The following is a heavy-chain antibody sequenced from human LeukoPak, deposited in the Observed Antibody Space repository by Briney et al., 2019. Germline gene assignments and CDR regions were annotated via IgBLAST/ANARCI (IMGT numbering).Heavy chain of an antibody. V-gene: IGHV4-61*02. CDR2: IYTSGST. CDR3: ARAGSSGWYYFDY. J-gene: IGHJ4*02. CDR1: GGSISSGSYY. Sequence: PSQTLSLTCTVSGGSISSGSYYWSWIRQPAGKGLEWIGRIYTSGSTNYNPSLKSRVTISVDTSKNQFSLKLSSVTAADTAVHYCARAGSSGWYYFDYWGQGTLVTVSS. D-gene: IGHD6-19*01.